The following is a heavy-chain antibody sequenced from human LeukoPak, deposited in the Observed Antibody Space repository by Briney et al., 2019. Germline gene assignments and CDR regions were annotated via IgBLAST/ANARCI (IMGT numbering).Heavy chain of an antibody. CDR2: ISSNGGST. CDR3: AKDRSGWAGGIGY. CDR1: GFTFSSYA. J-gene: IGHJ4*02. V-gene: IGHV3-64D*06. Sequence: PGGSLRLSCSASGFTFSSYAMHWVRQAPGKGLEYVSAISSNGGSTYYADSVKGRFTISRDNSKNTLYLQMSSLRAEDTAVYYCAKDRSGWAGGIGYWGQGTLVTVSS. D-gene: IGHD6-19*01.